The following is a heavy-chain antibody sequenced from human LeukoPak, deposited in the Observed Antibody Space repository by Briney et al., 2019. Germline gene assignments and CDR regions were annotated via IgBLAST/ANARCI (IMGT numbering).Heavy chain of an antibody. CDR3: ARDYSYSSSWYRLSWFDP. D-gene: IGHD6-13*01. V-gene: IGHV3-48*03. J-gene: IGHJ5*02. Sequence: PGGSLRLSCAASGFTFSSYEMNWVRQAPGKGLEWVSYISSSGSTIYYADSVKGRFIISRDNAKDSLYLQMNSLRAEDTAVYYCARDYSYSSSWYRLSWFDPWGQGTLVTVSS. CDR1: GFTFSSYE. CDR2: ISSSGSTI.